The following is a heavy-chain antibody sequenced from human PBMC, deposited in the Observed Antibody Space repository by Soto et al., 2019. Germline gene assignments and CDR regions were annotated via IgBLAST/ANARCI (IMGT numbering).Heavy chain of an antibody. CDR2: ISGSGGST. CDR1: GFTFSGYA. V-gene: IGHV3-23*01. J-gene: IGHJ4*02. Sequence: GGSLRLSCAATGFTFSGYAMSWVRQAPGKGLEWVSAISGSGGSTYYADSVKGRFTISRDNSKNTLYLQMNSLRAEDTAVYYCAKGGNNQYYFDYWGQGTLVTVSS. CDR3: AKGGNNQYYFDY. D-gene: IGHD1-1*01.